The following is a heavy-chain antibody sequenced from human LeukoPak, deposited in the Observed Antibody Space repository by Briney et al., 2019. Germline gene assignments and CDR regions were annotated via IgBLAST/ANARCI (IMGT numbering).Heavy chain of an antibody. CDR2: ISGSGRIS. CDR1: GFTFSNYG. D-gene: IGHD3-10*01. Sequence: GGSLRLSCAASGFTFSNYGMSWVRQAPGMGLEWVSVISGSGRISYYADSVKGRFTVSRDNSKNTLYLQMDSLRAEDTAVYYCAKSLGTDTFDYWGQGTLVTVSS. J-gene: IGHJ4*02. CDR3: AKSLGTDTFDY. V-gene: IGHV3-23*01.